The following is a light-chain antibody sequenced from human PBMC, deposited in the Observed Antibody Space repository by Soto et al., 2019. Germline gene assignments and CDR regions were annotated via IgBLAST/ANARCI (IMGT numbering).Light chain of an antibody. CDR1: SSDVGGYNF. CDR3: TSYTSSITYV. CDR2: DVT. V-gene: IGLV2-14*03. J-gene: IGLJ1*01. Sequence: QSVLTQPASVSGSPGQSITISCTGTSSDVGGYNFVSWYQHHPGKAPKLIIYDVTNRPSGISNRFSGSKSGNTASLTISRLQVEDEADYYCTSYTSSITYVFGTGTKVTVL.